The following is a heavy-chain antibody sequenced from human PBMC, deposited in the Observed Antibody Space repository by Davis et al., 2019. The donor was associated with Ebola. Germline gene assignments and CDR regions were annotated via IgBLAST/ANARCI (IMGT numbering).Heavy chain of an antibody. CDR1: GFTFASYA. CDR2: ISGSGGAT. V-gene: IGHV3-23*01. CDR3: AKGSFYYDSTGYLDY. D-gene: IGHD3-22*01. J-gene: IGHJ4*02. Sequence: GGSLRLSCAASGFTFASYAMSWVRQAPGKGLEWVSAISGSGGATYYADSVKGRFTVSRDNSKQTLYLQMNSLRAEDTAVYYCAKGSFYYDSTGYLDYWGQGTLVTVSS.